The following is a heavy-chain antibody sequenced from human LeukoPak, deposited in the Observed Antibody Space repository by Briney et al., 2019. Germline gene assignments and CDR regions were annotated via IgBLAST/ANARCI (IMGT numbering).Heavy chain of an antibody. V-gene: IGHV1-2*02. CDR2: INPSSGGT. D-gene: IGHD5-18*01. CDR1: GYTFTGYY. J-gene: IGHJ6*02. CDR3: AREGYTALRLLGMDV. Sequence: GASVKVSCKASGYTFTGYYMHWVRQAPGQGLEWMGWINPSSGGTNYAQKFQGRVTMTRDTSISTAYMELSRLRSDDTAVYYCAREGYTALRLLGMDVWGQGTTVTVSS.